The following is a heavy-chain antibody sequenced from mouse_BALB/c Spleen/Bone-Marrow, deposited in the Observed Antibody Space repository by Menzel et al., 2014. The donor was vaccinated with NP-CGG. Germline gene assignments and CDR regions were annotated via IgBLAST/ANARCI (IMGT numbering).Heavy chain of an antibody. CDR1: GYVFSSYW. CDR2: IYPGDGDT. V-gene: IGHV1-80*01. D-gene: IGHD2-10*02. J-gene: IGHJ2*01. CDR3: ARKYGDY. Sequence: QVQLKESGAELVRPGSSVKISCKASGYVFSSYWMNWVKQRPGQGLEWIGQIYPGDGDTNYNGKFKGKATLTADKSSSTAYMRLSSLTSEDSAVYFCARKYGDYWGQGTTLTVSS.